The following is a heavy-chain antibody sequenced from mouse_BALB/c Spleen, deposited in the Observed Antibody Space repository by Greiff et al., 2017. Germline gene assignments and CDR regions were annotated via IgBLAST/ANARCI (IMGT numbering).Heavy chain of an antibody. J-gene: IGHJ2*01. CDR2: ISSGGSYT. V-gene: IGHV5-6-4*01. CDR1: GFTFSSYT. Sequence: EVKLQESGGGLVKPGGSLKLSCAASGFTFSSYTMSWVRQTPEKRLEWVATISSGGSYTYYPDSVKGRFTISRDNAKNTLYLQMSSLKSEDTAMYYCTRGITTVVATDFDDWGQGTTLTVSS. CDR3: TRGITTVVATDFDD. D-gene: IGHD1-1*01.